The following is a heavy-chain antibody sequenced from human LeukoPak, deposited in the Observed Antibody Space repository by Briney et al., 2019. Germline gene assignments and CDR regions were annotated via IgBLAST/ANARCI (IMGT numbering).Heavy chain of an antibody. CDR2: IEYNGGAK. V-gene: IGHV3-7*01. CDR1: RFTFSNYW. J-gene: IGHJ4*02. CDR3: ARGAPAAGRVDY. D-gene: IGHD6-25*01. Sequence: GGSLRLSCVASRFTFSNYWMSWVRQDPGKGLEWVANIEYNGGAKDYADSVKGRFSISRDNAKNSLYLQLNSLRNEDTALYYCARGAPAAGRVDYWGQGTLVTVSS.